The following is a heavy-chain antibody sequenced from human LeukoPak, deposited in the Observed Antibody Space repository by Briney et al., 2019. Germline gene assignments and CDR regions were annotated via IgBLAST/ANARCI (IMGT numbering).Heavy chain of an antibody. CDR3: AGLLRYFDWLFTFDY. CDR1: GGSISSYY. V-gene: IGHV4-59*01. Sequence: SETLSLTCTVSGGSISSYYWSWIRQPPGKGLDWIGYIYYSGTTNYSPSLKSRVTISVDTSKNQFSLNLSSVTAADTAVYYCAGLLRYFDWLFTFDYWGQGTLVTVSS. CDR2: IYYSGTT. J-gene: IGHJ4*02. D-gene: IGHD3-9*01.